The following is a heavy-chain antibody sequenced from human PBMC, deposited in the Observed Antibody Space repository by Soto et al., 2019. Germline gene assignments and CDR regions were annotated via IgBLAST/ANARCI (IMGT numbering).Heavy chain of an antibody. J-gene: IGHJ4*02. CDR1: GFTFSSYW. Sequence: GGSLRLSCAASGFTFSSYWMSWVRQAPGKGLEWVANIKQDGSEKYYVDSVKGRFTISRDNAKNSLYLQMNSLRAEDTAVYYCAREPRYYDILTGFDYWGQGTLVTVSS. CDR3: AREPRYYDILTGFDY. V-gene: IGHV3-7*01. CDR2: IKQDGSEK. D-gene: IGHD3-9*01.